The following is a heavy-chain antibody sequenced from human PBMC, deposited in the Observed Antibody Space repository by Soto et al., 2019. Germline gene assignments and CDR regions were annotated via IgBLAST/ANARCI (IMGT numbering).Heavy chain of an antibody. Sequence: SETLSLTCTVSGDSIISSDFYWGWVRQPPGKGLEWIGSIFYLGSSYYNPSLKSRVTMSVDTSQNQFSLRLRSVTAADTALDFCARHSLALRKNNWFDPWGQGIMVT. CDR3: ARHSLALRKNNWFDP. CDR2: IFYLGSS. D-gene: IGHD3-3*02. J-gene: IGHJ5*02. V-gene: IGHV4-39*01. CDR1: GDSIISSDFY.